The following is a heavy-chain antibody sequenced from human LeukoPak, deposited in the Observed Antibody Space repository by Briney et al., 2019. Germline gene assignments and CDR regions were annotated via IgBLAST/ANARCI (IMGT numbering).Heavy chain of an antibody. CDR2: ISGYDGKK. V-gene: IGHV1-18*01. Sequence: ASVKVSCKASGYAFTSYGISWVRQAPGQGLEWMGWISGYDGKKNYAQKFQGRVTMTTDTSTSTAYIELRSLRSDDTAVYYCARGGFTIVRGAIDYWGQGTLVTVSS. CDR1: GYAFTSYG. D-gene: IGHD3-10*01. CDR3: ARGGFTIVRGAIDY. J-gene: IGHJ4*02.